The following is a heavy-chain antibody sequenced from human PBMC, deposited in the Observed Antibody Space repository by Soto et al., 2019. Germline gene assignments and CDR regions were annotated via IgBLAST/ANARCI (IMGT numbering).Heavy chain of an antibody. CDR3: ARDDGGHSDH. CDR2: IYYSGST. J-gene: IGHJ4*01. V-gene: IGHV4-59*01. Sequence: PSETLSLTCTVDGAPITINYWSWIRQAPGKGLEWIGYIYYSGSTTYNPSLKSRVTMSADTSKDQFSLKLNSVTAADTAVYYCARDDGGHSDHWGHGILVTVSS. D-gene: IGHD2-21*01. CDR1: GAPITINY.